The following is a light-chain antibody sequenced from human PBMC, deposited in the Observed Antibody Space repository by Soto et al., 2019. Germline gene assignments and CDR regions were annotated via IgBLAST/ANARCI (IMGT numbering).Light chain of an antibody. CDR3: CSYAGSSTYV. CDR2: EDS. V-gene: IGLV2-23*01. Sequence: QSVLTQPASVSGSPGQSITISCTGTSSDFGSYNLVSWYQQHPGKAPKLMIYEDSKRPPGVSNRFSGSKSGNTASLTISGLQAEDDADYYCCSYAGSSTYVFGTGTKVTVL. J-gene: IGLJ1*01. CDR1: SSDFGSYNL.